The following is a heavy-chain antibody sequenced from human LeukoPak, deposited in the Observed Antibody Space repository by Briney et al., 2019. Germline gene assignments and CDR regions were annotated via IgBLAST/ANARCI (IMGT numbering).Heavy chain of an antibody. CDR1: NGSISSYF. D-gene: IGHD3-10*01. CDR2: VYYRGSTSGTT. J-gene: IGHJ3*02. CDR3: ARRAAYYPDAFDI. Sequence: SETLSLTCTVSNGSISSYFWSWIRQPPGKGLEWIGYVYYRGSTSGTTNYNPSLKSRVAISVDTSKNQFSLKLSSVTAADTAVYYCARRAAYYPDAFDIWGQGTIVSVS. V-gene: IGHV4-59*08.